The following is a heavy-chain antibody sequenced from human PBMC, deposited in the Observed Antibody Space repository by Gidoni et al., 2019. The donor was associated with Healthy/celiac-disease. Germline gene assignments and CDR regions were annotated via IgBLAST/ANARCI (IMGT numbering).Heavy chain of an antibody. CDR3: SRILLLPYYDAGDPIEYYFDY. J-gene: IGHJ4*02. V-gene: IGHV2-70*11. CDR2: LDGDDDK. D-gene: IGHD3-22*01. CDR1: TSGMC. Sequence: TSGMCVCWIRQPPGKALEWLARLDGDDDKYYSTSLKTRLTISKNTSKNQVVLTMTNMEPVDIATYYWSRILLLPYYDAGDPIEYYFDYWGQGTLVTVSS.